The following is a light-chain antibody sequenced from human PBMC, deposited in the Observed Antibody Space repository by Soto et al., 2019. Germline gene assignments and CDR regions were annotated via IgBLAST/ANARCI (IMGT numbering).Light chain of an antibody. Sequence: EIVMTQSPATLSVSPGERATLSCRASQTVSSNLAWYQQKPGQAPRLLIHGASTRAAGIPARFSGSGSGTEFTLHISSLQSEDFAVYYCQQYNDWPPFTVGPGTRVDIK. CDR3: QQYNDWPPFT. CDR2: GAS. V-gene: IGKV3-15*01. J-gene: IGKJ3*01. CDR1: QTVSSN.